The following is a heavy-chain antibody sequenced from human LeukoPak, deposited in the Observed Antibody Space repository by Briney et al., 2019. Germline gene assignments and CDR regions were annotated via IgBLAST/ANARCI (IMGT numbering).Heavy chain of an antibody. J-gene: IGHJ4*02. CDR3: ARGLGIVDY. CDR2: IYYSGST. Sequence: PSETLSLTCTVSGGSISSYYWSWIRQPPGEGLEWIGYIYYSGSTNYNPSLKSRVTISVDTSKNQLSLKLSSVTAADTAVYYCARGLGIVDYWGQGTLVTVSS. D-gene: IGHD3-3*02. V-gene: IGHV4-59*01. CDR1: GGSISSYY.